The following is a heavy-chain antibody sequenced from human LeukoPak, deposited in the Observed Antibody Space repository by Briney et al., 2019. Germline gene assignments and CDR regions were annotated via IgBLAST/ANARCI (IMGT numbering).Heavy chain of an antibody. CDR3: AREYSNNYYDSSGYCDY. D-gene: IGHD3-22*01. V-gene: IGHV1-46*01. J-gene: IGHJ4*02. CDR2: IYPSGGGT. CDR1: GYTFTNYF. Sequence: ASVKVSCKASGYTFTNYFMHWVRQAPGQGLEWMGIIYPSGGGTRYAQKFQGRVTMTRDTSTSTAYMELSSLRSEDTAVYYCAREYSNNYYDSSGYCDYWGQGTLVTVSS.